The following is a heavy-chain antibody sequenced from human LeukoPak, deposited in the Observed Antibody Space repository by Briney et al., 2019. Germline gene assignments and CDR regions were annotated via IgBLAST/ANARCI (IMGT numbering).Heavy chain of an antibody. CDR1: GYTFTNYW. CDR3: ARAATRTYGMDV. V-gene: IGHV5-51*01. Sequence: GESLRISCQGSGYTFTNYWIGWVRQMPGKGLECMGIIYAGDSDTKYSPSLQGQVTFSVDKSITTAYLQWSSLKASDTAIYYCARAATRTYGMDVWGQGTTVTVSS. D-gene: IGHD2-15*01. J-gene: IGHJ6*02. CDR2: IYAGDSDT.